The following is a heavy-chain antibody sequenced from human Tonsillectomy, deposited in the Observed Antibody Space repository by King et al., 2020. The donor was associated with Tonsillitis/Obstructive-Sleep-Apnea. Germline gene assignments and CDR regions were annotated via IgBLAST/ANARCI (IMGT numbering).Heavy chain of an antibody. Sequence: VQLVESGGGVGQPGGSLRLSCVASGVTFSTYAMTCVSQAPGQGPERASGVSGSNCGTYYADSVKGRLTSSRDNTKNPLYLQMNSLRADDTALYYCAKDFAAVTGDPGSWGQGTLVTVSS. V-gene: IGHV3-23*04. CDR3: AKDFAAVTGDPGS. CDR1: GVTFSTYA. J-gene: IGHJ5*02. D-gene: IGHD6-19*01. CDR2: VSGSNCGT.